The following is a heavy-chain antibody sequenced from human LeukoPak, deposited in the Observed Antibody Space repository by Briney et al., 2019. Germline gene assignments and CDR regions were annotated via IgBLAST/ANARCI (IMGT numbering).Heavy chain of an antibody. CDR1: GYTFTSYY. Sequence: ASVKVSCKASGYTFTSYYMHWVRQAPGQGLEWMGIINPSGGSTSYAQKFQGRVTMTRDTSISTAYMELSRLRSDDTAVYYCARANRFGPYEAFDIWGQGTMVTVSS. V-gene: IGHV1-46*01. D-gene: IGHD3-10*01. CDR2: INPSGGST. J-gene: IGHJ3*02. CDR3: ARANRFGPYEAFDI.